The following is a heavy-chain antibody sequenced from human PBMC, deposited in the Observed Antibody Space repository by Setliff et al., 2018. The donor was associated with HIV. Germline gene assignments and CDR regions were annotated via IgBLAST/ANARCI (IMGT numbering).Heavy chain of an antibody. CDR1: GYTFTGYF. J-gene: IGHJ3*02. CDR2: INPNSGGT. D-gene: IGHD2-8*01. V-gene: IGHV1-2*06. CDR3: ASKVHCTNGVCLDAFDI. Sequence: GASVKVSCKASGYTFTGYFMHWVRLAPGQGLEWMGRINPNSGGTNYAQKFQGRVTMTRDTSISTAYMELSRLRSDDTAVYYCASKVHCTNGVCLDAFDIWGQGTMVTVSS.